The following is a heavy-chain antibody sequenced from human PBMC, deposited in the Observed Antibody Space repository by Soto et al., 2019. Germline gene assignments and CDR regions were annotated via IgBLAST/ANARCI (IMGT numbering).Heavy chain of an antibody. D-gene: IGHD6-13*01. Sequence: EVQLLESGGGLVQPGGSLRLSCGASGFTFSSYAMSWVRQAPGKGLEWVSAISGSGGSTYYADSVKGRFTISRDNSKNTMYLQINSLRAEDTAVYYCAKGGLSSHEPDDAFDTWGQGTMVTVSS. CDR2: ISGSGGST. CDR1: GFTFSSYA. CDR3: AKGGLSSHEPDDAFDT. V-gene: IGHV3-23*01. J-gene: IGHJ3*02.